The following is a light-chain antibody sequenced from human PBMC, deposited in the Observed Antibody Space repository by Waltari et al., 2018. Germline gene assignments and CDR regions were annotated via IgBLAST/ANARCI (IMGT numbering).Light chain of an antibody. CDR3: SSYISSSTLEL. Sequence: QSALPHPPPVSGSLGQPSPTPATGTTSDVVLHNLATWYQQHPGKAPKPMIFDVSNRPSGVSNRFSGSKSGNTASLTISGLQAEDEADYYCSSYISSSTLELFGGGTSLTVL. CDR2: DVS. CDR1: TSDVVLHNL. V-gene: IGLV2-14*03. J-gene: IGLJ2*01.